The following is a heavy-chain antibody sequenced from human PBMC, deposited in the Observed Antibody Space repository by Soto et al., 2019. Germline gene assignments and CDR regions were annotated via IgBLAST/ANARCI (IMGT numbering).Heavy chain of an antibody. CDR3: VRNALEWFVP. V-gene: IGHV3-72*01. J-gene: IGHJ5*02. D-gene: IGHD1-1*01. Sequence: EMQLVESGGGSVQPGGSLRLSCVASGFTFSDFYMDWVRQAPGKGLEWVARVKHRPKNFGTEYAASVTGRFIISRDDSQNSLFLQMNSLKAEDTAVYYCVRNALEWFVPWGQGTLVTVSS. CDR1: GFTFSDFY. CDR2: VKHRPKNFGT.